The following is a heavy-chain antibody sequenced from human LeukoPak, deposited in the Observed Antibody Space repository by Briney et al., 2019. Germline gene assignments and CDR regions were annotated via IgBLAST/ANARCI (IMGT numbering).Heavy chain of an antibody. V-gene: IGHV3-23*01. Sequence: GGSLRLSCAASGFTFNSYVMSWVRQAPGKGLEWVSAISGNGGSTYYADSVKGRFTISRDNSKNTLYLQMNSLRAEDTTVYYCAKFTIIVVVAARGYMDVWGKGTTVTVSS. CDR1: GFTFNSYV. CDR2: ISGNGGST. D-gene: IGHD2-15*01. CDR3: AKFTIIVVVAARGYMDV. J-gene: IGHJ6*03.